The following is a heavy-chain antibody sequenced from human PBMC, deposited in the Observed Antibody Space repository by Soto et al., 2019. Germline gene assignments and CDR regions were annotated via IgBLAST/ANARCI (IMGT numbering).Heavy chain of an antibody. J-gene: IGHJ4*02. D-gene: IGHD2-15*01. V-gene: IGHV3-74*01. CDR2: INSDGSST. Sequence: EVQLVESGGGLVQPGGSLRLSCAASGFTFSSYWMHWVRQAPGKGLVWVSRINSDGSSTVYADSVKGRFTISRDNAKNRLYLQITSLRAEDTAVYYCARVYCSGGSCYSVDYWGQGTLVTVSS. CDR1: GFTFSSYW. CDR3: ARVYCSGGSCYSVDY.